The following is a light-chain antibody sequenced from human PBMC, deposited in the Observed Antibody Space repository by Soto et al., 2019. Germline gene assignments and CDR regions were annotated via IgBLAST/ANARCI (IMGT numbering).Light chain of an antibody. CDR3: QQIYSIPIT. Sequence: DIQMTQSPSSLSASVGDRVTITCQASQDITNYLNWYQQKPGKAPQLLIYDASNLETGVPSRFSGSGSGTDFTFTISSLQPEDIATYYCQQIYSIPITFGQGTRLEIK. CDR2: DAS. J-gene: IGKJ5*01. V-gene: IGKV1-33*01. CDR1: QDITNY.